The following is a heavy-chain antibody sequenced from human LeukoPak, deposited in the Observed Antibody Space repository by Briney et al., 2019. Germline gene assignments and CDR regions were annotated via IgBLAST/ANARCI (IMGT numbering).Heavy chain of an antibody. J-gene: IGHJ4*02. CDR2: IMPMFGKA. CDR3: AGGRTDIVVVPATLRNYYFDY. Sequence: SVKVSCKASGGTFSSYDISWVRQAPGQGLEWMGGIMPMFGKANYAQKFQGRVTTAADKATSTAYMELSSLRSEDTAVYYCAGGRTDIVVVPATLRNYYFDYWGQGTLVTVSS. V-gene: IGHV1-69*06. D-gene: IGHD2-2*01. CDR1: GGTFSSYD.